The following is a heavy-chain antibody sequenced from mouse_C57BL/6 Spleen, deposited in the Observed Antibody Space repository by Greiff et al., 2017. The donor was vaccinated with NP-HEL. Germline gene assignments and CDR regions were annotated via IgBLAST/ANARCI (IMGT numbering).Heavy chain of an antibody. V-gene: IGHV5-9*01. CDR3: ARFHDGYYSYAMDY. CDR2: ISGGGGNT. J-gene: IGHJ4*01. Sequence: EVKLVESGGGLVKPGGSLKLSCAASGFTFSSYTMSWVRQTPEKRLEWVATISGGGGNTYYPDSVKGRFTISRDNAKNTLYLQMSSLRSEDTALYYCARFHDGYYSYAMDYWGQGTSVTVSS. CDR1: GFTFSSYT. D-gene: IGHD2-3*01.